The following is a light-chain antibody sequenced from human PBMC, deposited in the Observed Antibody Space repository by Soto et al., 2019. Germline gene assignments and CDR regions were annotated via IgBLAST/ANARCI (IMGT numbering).Light chain of an antibody. J-gene: IGKJ5*01. V-gene: IGKV1-17*01. Sequence: DIQITQSPSSLSASVGDRVTITCRASQSINNYLSWYQQKPGKAPNLLIFGASTLQSGVPSRFSGSGSGTEFTLTISSLQPDDFATYYCQQYNSYPITFGQGTRLEIK. CDR1: QSINNY. CDR2: GAS. CDR3: QQYNSYPIT.